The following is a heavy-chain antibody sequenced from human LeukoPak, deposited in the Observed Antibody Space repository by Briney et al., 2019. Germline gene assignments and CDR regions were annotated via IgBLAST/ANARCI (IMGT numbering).Heavy chain of an antibody. V-gene: IGHV3-7*03. CDR1: RFTFSSYW. Sequence: GGSLRLSCAASRFTFSSYWMSWVRQAPGKGLEWVANIKQDGSEKYYVDSVKGRFTISRDNAKNSLYLQMNSLRANDTAVYYCAKDPVLGTGWYGYYFDYWGQGTLVTVSS. CDR3: AKDPVLGTGWYGYYFDY. J-gene: IGHJ4*02. CDR2: IKQDGSEK. D-gene: IGHD6-19*01.